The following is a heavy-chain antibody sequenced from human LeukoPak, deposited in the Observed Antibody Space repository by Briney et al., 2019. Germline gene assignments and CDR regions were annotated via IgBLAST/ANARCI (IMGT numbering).Heavy chain of an antibody. D-gene: IGHD4-11*01. V-gene: IGHV1-69*04. J-gene: IGHJ5*02. CDR2: IIPILGIA. CDR1: GGTFSSYA. CDR3: AREVVTTNRNWFDP. Sequence: SVKVSCKASGGTFSSYAISWVRQAPGQGLEWMGRIIPILGIANYAQKFQGRVTIIADKSTSTAYMELSSLRSEDTAVYYCAREVVTTNRNWFDPWGQGTLVTVSS.